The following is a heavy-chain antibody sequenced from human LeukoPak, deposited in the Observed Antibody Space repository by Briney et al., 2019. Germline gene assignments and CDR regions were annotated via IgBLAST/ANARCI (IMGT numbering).Heavy chain of an antibody. D-gene: IGHD1-1*01. V-gene: IGHV1-2*02. CDR3: ARGRKQLGSTWVY. CDR1: GYTFTGYY. J-gene: IGHJ4*02. CDR2: INPNSGGT. Sequence: GASVKVSCKASGYTFTGYYMHWVRQAPGQGLEWMGWINPNSGGTNYAQKFQGRVTMTRDTSISTAYMELSSLRSEDTAVYYCARGRKQLGSTWVYWGQGTQVTVSS.